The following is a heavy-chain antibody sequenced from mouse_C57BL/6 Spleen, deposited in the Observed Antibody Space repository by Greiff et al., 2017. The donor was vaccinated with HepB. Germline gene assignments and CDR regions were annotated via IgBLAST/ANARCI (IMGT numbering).Heavy chain of an antibody. D-gene: IGHD2-5*01. V-gene: IGHV2-2*01. J-gene: IGHJ3*01. CDR1: GFSLTSYG. CDR2: IWSGGST. CDR3: ARNSLPYYSNYGLLAY. Sequence: QVQLQQSGPGLVQPSQSLSITCTVSGFSLTSYGVHWVRQSPGKGLEWLGVIWSGGSTDYNAAFISRLSISKDNSKSQVFFKMNSLQADDTAIYYCARNSLPYYSNYGLLAYWGQGTLVTVSA.